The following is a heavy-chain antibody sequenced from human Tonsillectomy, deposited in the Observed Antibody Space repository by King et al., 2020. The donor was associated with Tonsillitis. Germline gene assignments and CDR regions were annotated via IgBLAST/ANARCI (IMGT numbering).Heavy chain of an antibody. D-gene: IGHD3-22*01. CDR2: IYYSGST. J-gene: IGHJ3*02. CDR1: GGSISSSSNY. V-gene: IGHV4-39*01. Sequence: LQLQESGPGLVKPSETLSLTCTVSGGSISSSSNYWGWIRQSPGKWLEWIGSIYYSGSTYYNPSLKSRVSISVDTSKNQFSLKLSSVTAADTAVYYFARHRRDPPGGYYYDSSGYLNASDIWGQGTMVTVSS. CDR3: ARHRRDPPGGYYYDSSGYLNASDI.